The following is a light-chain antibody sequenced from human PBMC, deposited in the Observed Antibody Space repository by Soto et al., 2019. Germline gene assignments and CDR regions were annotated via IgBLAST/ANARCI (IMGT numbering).Light chain of an antibody. Sequence: ESVLAQSPGTLSLSPGRIVTLSCRTSQSVNNNFLSWYQQKAGQAPRFFICAASSGATGIPDRFSGSGSGTDCTLTINRLEPEDVVVYYCQYYGNSRITFGQGTRLEIK. CDR1: QSVNNNF. V-gene: IGKV3-20*01. J-gene: IGKJ5*01. CDR2: AAS. CDR3: QYYGNSRIT.